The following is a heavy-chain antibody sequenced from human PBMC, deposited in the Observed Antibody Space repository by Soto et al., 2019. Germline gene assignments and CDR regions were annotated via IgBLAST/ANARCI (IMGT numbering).Heavy chain of an antibody. D-gene: IGHD3-22*01. V-gene: IGHV1-18*01. CDR1: GYTFTSYG. Sequence: ASVKVSCKASGYTFTSYGISWVRQAPGQGLEWMGWISAYNGNTNYAQKLQGRVTMTTDTSTSTAYMELRSLRSDDTAVYYCARENYYDSSGYYGWFDPWGQGTLVTVSS. CDR3: ARENYYDSSGYYGWFDP. CDR2: ISAYNGNT. J-gene: IGHJ5*02.